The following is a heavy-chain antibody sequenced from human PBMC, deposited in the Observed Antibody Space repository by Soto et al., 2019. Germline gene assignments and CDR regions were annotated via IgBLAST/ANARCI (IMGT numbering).Heavy chain of an antibody. J-gene: IGHJ6*02. V-gene: IGHV3-74*01. Sequence: EVRLVESGGGLVQPGGSLRLSCAASGFTFSSYWMHWVRQAPGKGLVWVSRINSDGSSTSYADSVKGRFTISRDNAKNTLYLQMNSLRAEDTAVYYCARAGSGSYYNYYYYGMDVWGQGTTVTVSS. D-gene: IGHD3-10*01. CDR2: INSDGSST. CDR3: ARAGSGSYYNYYYYGMDV. CDR1: GFTFSSYW.